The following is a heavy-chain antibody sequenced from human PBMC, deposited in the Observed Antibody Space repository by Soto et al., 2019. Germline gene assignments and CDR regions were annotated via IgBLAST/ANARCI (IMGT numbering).Heavy chain of an antibody. D-gene: IGHD6-13*01. J-gene: IGHJ6*02. V-gene: IGHV1-8*01. CDR3: ARDSAAGSYYYYCMDV. Sequence: ASVKVSCKASGYTFTSYDINWVRQATGQGLEWMGWMNPNSGNTGYAQKFQGRVTMTRNTSISTAYMELRSLRSEDTAVYYCARDSAAGSYYYYCMDVWGQGTTVTVSS. CDR1: GYTFTSYD. CDR2: MNPNSGNT.